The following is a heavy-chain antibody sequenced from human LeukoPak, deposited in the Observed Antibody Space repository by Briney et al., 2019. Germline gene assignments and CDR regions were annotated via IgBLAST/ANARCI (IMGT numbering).Heavy chain of an antibody. CDR2: INPSGGST. CDR3: ARDSHDTSGYPGY. Sequence: ASVKVSCKASGYTFTSYYMHWVRQAPGQGLEWMGIINPSGGSTSYAPKFQGRVPMTRDTSTSTVYMDLSSLRSEDTAVYYCARDSHDTSGYPGYWGQGTLVTVSS. V-gene: IGHV1-46*01. CDR1: GYTFTSYY. J-gene: IGHJ4*02. D-gene: IGHD3-22*01.